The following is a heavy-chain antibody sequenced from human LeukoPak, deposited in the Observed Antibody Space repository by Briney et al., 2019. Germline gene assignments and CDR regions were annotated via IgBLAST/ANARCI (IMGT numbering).Heavy chain of an antibody. CDR1: GFTFSSYA. D-gene: IGHD3-22*01. Sequence: GGSLRLSCAASGFTFSSYAMHWVRQAPGKGLEWVAVISYDGSNKYYADSVKGRFTISRDNSKNTLYLQMNSLRAEDTAVYYCARGSHYYDSSGYYFDYCGQGTLVTVSS. CDR3: ARGSHYYDSSGYYFDY. J-gene: IGHJ4*02. V-gene: IGHV3-30-3*01. CDR2: ISYDGSNK.